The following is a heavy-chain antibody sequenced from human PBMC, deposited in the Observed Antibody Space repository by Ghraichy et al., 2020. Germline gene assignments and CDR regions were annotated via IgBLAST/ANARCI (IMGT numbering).Heavy chain of an antibody. CDR3: ARQMGSYPPPGYFDL. CDR1: GGSISSSSYY. Sequence: SETLSLTCTVSGGSISSSSYYWGWIRQPPGKGLEWIGSIYYSGSTYYNPSLKSRVTISVDTSKNQFSLKLSSVTAADTAVYYCARQMGSYPPPGYFDLWGRGTLVTVSS. V-gene: IGHV4-39*01. J-gene: IGHJ2*01. CDR2: IYYSGST. D-gene: IGHD5-18*01.